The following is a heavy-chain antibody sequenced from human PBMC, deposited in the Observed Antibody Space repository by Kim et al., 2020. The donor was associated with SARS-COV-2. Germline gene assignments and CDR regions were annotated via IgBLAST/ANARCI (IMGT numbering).Heavy chain of an antibody. CDR1: GYTFTSYG. CDR2: ICAYNGNT. J-gene: IGHJ4*02. Sequence: ASVKVSCKASGYTFTSYGISWVRQAPGQGLEWMGWICAYNGNTNYAQKLQGRVTMTTDTSTSTAYMELRSLRSDDTAVYYCARDLMYSSSSDFDYWGQGTLVTVSS. CDR3: ARDLMYSSSSDFDY. V-gene: IGHV1-18*01. D-gene: IGHD6-6*01.